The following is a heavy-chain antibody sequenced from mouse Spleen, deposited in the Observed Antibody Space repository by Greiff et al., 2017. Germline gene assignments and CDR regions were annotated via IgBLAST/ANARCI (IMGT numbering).Heavy chain of an antibody. V-gene: IGHV1-82*01. Sequence: QVQLQQSGPELVKPGASVKISCKASGYAFSSSWMNWVKQRPGKGLEWIGRIYPGDGDTNYNGKFKGKATLTADKSSSTAYMQLSSLTSEDSAVYFCARGTTVVGADYWGQGTTLTVSS. CDR1: GYAFSSSW. D-gene: IGHD1-1*01. CDR2: IYPGDGDT. J-gene: IGHJ2*01. CDR3: ARGTTVVGADY.